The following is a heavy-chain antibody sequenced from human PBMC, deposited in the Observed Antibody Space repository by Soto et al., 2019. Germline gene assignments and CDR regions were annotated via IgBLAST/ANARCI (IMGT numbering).Heavy chain of an antibody. CDR2: IYYSGTT. V-gene: IGHV4-59*06. CDR1: GGSIRSYC. CDR3: ATNRGYDFYYFDS. D-gene: IGHD5-12*01. Sequence: SETLSLTCTVSGGSIRSYCWSWIRQHPVKGLEWIGYIYYSGTTYYTPSLESRVTMSVDLSTNQFSLRLTSVTAADTAVYYCATNRGYDFYYFDSWGQGALVTVSS. J-gene: IGHJ4*02.